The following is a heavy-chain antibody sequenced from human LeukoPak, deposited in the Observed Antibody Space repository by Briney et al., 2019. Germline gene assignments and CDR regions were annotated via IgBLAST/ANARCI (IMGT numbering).Heavy chain of an antibody. CDR2: ISGSGGST. Sequence: GGSLRLSCAASGFTFSSYAMSWVRQAPGKGLEWVSAISGSGGSTYYADSVKGRFTISRDNSKNTLYLQMNSLRAEDTAVYYCAKVVPSYSGSYYYGFDYWGQGTLVTVSS. CDR1: GFTFSSYA. CDR3: AKVVPSYSGSYYYGFDY. J-gene: IGHJ4*02. V-gene: IGHV3-23*01. D-gene: IGHD1-26*01.